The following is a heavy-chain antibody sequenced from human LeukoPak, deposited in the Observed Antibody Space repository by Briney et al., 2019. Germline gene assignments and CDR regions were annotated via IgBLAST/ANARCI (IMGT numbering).Heavy chain of an antibody. Sequence: GGSLRLSCAASGFTFSSYSMNWVRQAPGKGLEWVSSISSSSSYIYYADSVKGRFTISRDNAKNSLYLQMNSLGAEDTAVYYCARDPGIVVVPAAAHFDYWGQGTLVTVSS. J-gene: IGHJ4*02. CDR1: GFTFSSYS. CDR2: ISSSSSYI. V-gene: IGHV3-21*01. CDR3: ARDPGIVVVPAAAHFDY. D-gene: IGHD2-2*01.